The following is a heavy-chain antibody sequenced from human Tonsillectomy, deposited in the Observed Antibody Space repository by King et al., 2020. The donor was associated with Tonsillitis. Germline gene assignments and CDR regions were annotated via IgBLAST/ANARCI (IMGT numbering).Heavy chain of an antibody. V-gene: IGHV5-51*03. CDR1: GYIFNIYW. CDR2: IYPGDSDT. D-gene: IGHD3-10*01. J-gene: IGHJ3*02. CDR3: ARGRGVTDCAFDN. Sequence: QLVQSGGEVKKPGESLKISCKGSGYIFNIYWIGWVRQKPGKGLEWMGIIYPGDSDTRYSPSFQGQVTISADKSINTAYVQWSNLKASDTAIYYCARGRGVTDCAFDNWGQGTMVTVSS.